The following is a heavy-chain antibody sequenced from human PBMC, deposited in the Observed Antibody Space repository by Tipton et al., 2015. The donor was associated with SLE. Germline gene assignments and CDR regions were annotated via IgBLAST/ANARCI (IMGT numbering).Heavy chain of an antibody. V-gene: IGHV3-7*01. CDR3: ARGWGFDY. Sequence: SLRLSCAASGFTFTSYWMSWVRQAPGKGLEWLADINEDESEKNQVDSVKGRFTISRNNAKNSLYLQMNSLRDEDTAIYFCARGWGFDYWGQRTLVTVSS. J-gene: IGHJ4*02. D-gene: IGHD7-27*01. CDR1: GFTFTSYW. CDR2: INEDESEK.